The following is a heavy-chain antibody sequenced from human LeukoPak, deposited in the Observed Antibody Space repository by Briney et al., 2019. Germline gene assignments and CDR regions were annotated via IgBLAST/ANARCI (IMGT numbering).Heavy chain of an antibody. CDR2: IRYDGSNK. J-gene: IGHJ4*02. CDR1: GFTFSSYG. Sequence: GGSLRLSWAASGFTFSSYGMHWVRQAPGKGLEWVAFIRYDGSNKYYADSVKGRFNISRDNSKNTLYLQMNSLRAEDTAVYYCAKSELDHPGYCSGGSCYHADYWGQGTLVTVSS. CDR3: AKSELDHPGYCSGGSCYHADY. V-gene: IGHV3-30*02. D-gene: IGHD2-15*01.